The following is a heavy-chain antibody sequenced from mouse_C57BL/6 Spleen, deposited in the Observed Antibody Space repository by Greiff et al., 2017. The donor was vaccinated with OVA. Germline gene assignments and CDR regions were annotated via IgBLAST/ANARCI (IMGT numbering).Heavy chain of an antibody. CDR1: GFTFSDYY. D-gene: IGHD2-2*01. J-gene: IGHJ1*03. V-gene: IGHV5-16*01. CDR3: ARGGYPHWYFDV. Sequence: EVMLVESEGGLVQPGSSMKLSCTASGFTFSDYYMAWVRQVPEKGLEWVANINYDGSSTYYLDSLKSRFIISRDNAKNILYLQMSSLKSEDTATYYCARGGYPHWYFDVWGTGTTVTVSS. CDR2: INYDGSST.